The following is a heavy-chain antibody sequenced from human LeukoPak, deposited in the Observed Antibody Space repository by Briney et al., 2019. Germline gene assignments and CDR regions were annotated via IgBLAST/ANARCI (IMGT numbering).Heavy chain of an antibody. CDR1: GFTVNSNY. Sequence: GGSLRLSCAASGFTVNSNYMSWVRQAPGKGLEWVSAISGSGGSTYYADSVKGRFTISRDNSKNTLYLQMNSLRAEDTAVYYCAKDQGIPKDYLIVVVAVRAAFDIWGQGTMVTVSS. CDR3: AKDQGIPKDYLIVVVAVRAAFDI. CDR2: ISGSGGST. D-gene: IGHD3-22*01. V-gene: IGHV3-23*01. J-gene: IGHJ3*02.